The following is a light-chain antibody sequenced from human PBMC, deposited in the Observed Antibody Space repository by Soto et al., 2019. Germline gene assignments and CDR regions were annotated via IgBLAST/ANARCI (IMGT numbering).Light chain of an antibody. Sequence: QAVLTQPPSASGTPGQRVTISCSGSSSNIGSKSVSWYQQLPGTAPKVLIYSNDQRPSGVPDRFSGSKSGTSASLAISGLQAEDEAEYYCAAWDDSLNGWVFGGGTKLTVL. V-gene: IGLV1-44*01. CDR1: SSNIGSKS. CDR3: AAWDDSLNGWV. J-gene: IGLJ3*02. CDR2: SND.